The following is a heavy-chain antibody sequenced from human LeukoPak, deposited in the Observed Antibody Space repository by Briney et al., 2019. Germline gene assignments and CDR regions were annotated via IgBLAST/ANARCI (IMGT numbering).Heavy chain of an antibody. CDR3: ARASWVSTTDAVW. J-gene: IGHJ4*02. CDR2: LRGNGET. Sequence: PGGSLRLSCAASGLSFSSFAMSWVRQGPARGLEWVSSLRGNGETFYADSVKGRFTLSSDSSRNTVYFQLNNLRVEDTAIYYCARASWVSTTDAVWWGQGTLVTVSS. D-gene: IGHD1-14*01. CDR1: GLSFSSFA. V-gene: IGHV3-23*01.